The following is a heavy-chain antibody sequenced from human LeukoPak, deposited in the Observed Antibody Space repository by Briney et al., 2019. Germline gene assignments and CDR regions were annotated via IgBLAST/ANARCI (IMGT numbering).Heavy chain of an antibody. CDR2: IYYSGST. CDR1: GASFNSDDQY. V-gene: IGHV4-39*07. J-gene: IGHJ4*02. CDR3: ARVPYCSSTSCYFDY. Sequence: SQTLSLTCTVSGASFNSDDQYWNWIRQSPGKGLEWIGSIYYSGSTYYNPSLKSRVTISVDTSKNQFSLKLSSVTAADTAVYYCARVPYCSSTSCYFDYWGQGTLVTVSS. D-gene: IGHD2-2*01.